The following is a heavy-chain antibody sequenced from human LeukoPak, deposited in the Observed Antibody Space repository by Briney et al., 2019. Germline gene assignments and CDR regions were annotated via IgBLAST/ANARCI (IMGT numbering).Heavy chain of an antibody. CDR3: ATGGTFSGYYYGMDV. CDR1: GGSFSGYY. J-gene: IGHJ6*02. Sequence: SETLSLTCAVYGGSFSGYYWSWIRQPPGKGLEWIGEINHSGSTNYNPSLKSRVTISVDTSKNQFSLKLRSVTAADTAVYYCATGGTFSGYYYGMDVWGQGTTVTVSS. V-gene: IGHV4-34*01. D-gene: IGHD1-7*01. CDR2: INHSGST.